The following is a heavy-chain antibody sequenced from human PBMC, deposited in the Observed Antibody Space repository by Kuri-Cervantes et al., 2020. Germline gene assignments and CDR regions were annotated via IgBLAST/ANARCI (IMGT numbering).Heavy chain of an antibody. V-gene: IGHV3-9*01. CDR1: GFTFDDYA. CDR2: ISWNSGSI. D-gene: IGHD6-19*01. Sequence: SLKISCAASGFTFDDYAMHWVRQAPGKGLEWVSGISWNSGSIGYADSVKGRFTISRDNAKNSLYLQMNSLRAEDTALYYCARASSGWWENWFDPWGQGTLVTVSS. J-gene: IGHJ5*02. CDR3: ARASSGWWENWFDP.